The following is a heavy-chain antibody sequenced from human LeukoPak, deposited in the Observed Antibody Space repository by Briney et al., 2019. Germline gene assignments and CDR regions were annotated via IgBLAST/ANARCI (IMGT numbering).Heavy chain of an antibody. CDR1: GGTFSSYA. CDR3: ARGGYSYGRGVTYFDY. D-gene: IGHD5-18*01. Sequence: GSSVKVSCKASGGTFSSYAISWVRQPPGQGLEWMGRIIPIFGTANYAQKFQGRVTITADKSTSTAYMELSSLRSEDTAVYYCARGGYSYGRGVTYFDYWGQGTLVTVSS. CDR2: IIPIFGTA. J-gene: IGHJ4*02. V-gene: IGHV1-69*06.